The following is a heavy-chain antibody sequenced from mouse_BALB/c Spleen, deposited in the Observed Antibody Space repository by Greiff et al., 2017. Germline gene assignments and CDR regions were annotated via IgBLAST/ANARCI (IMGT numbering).Heavy chain of an antibody. CDR3: ARDYYGSGTWFAY. Sequence: VQRVESGPGLVAPSQSLSITCTVSGFSLTGYGVNWVRQPPGKGLEWLGMIWGDGSTDYNSALKSRLSISKDNSKSQVFLKMNSLQTDDTARYYCARDYYGSGTWFAYWGQGTLVTVSA. CDR1: GFSLTGYG. D-gene: IGHD1-1*01. V-gene: IGHV2-6-7*01. J-gene: IGHJ3*01. CDR2: IWGDGST.